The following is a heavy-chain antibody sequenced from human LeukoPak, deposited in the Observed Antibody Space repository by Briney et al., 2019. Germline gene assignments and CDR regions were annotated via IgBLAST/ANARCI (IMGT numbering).Heavy chain of an antibody. CDR1: GGSISSYY. CDR2: IYYSGST. J-gene: IGHJ6*02. CDR3: ARDSVTMVRGAYYYGMGV. D-gene: IGHD3-10*01. Sequence: SETLSLTCTVSGGSISSYYWSWIRQPPGKGLEWIGYIYYSGSTNYNPSLKSRVTISVDTSKNQFSLKLNSVTAADTAVYYCARDSVTMVRGAYYYGMGVWGQGTTVTVSS. V-gene: IGHV4-59*01.